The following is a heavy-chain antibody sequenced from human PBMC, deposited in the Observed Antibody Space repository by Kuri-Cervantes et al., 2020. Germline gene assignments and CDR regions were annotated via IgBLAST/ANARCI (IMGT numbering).Heavy chain of an antibody. CDR1: GFSFKDYW. D-gene: IGHD6-19*01. Sequence: GESLKISCAASGFSFKDYWMAWVRRAPGKGLEWVANIKQDGSEKYYVDSVKGRFTIARDNAKNSLYLQMNSLRAEDTAVYYCAREFPGTAVAGTEGALDIWGQGTKVTVSS. V-gene: IGHV3-7*01. CDR2: IKQDGSEK. CDR3: AREFPGTAVAGTEGALDI. J-gene: IGHJ3*02.